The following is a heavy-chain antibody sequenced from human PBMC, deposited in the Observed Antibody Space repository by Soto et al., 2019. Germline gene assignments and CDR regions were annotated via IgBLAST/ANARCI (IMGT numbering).Heavy chain of an antibody. Sequence: GGSLRLSCAASGFTFSIYSMNWVRQAPGKGLEWVSYISGSSSAIYYADSVKARFTISRDNAKNSLFLQMNSLRDEDTAVYYCARDLCDGSSWCYGMDVWGQGTTVTVSS. CDR1: GFTFSIYS. D-gene: IGHD6-13*01. J-gene: IGHJ6*02. CDR3: ARDLCDGSSWCYGMDV. CDR2: ISGSSSAI. V-gene: IGHV3-48*02.